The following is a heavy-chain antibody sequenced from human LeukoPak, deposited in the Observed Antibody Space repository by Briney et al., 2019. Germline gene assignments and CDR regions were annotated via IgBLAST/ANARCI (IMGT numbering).Heavy chain of an antibody. J-gene: IGHJ5*02. CDR3: ARSYCTGSTCPRRWFDP. D-gene: IGHD2-8*02. V-gene: IGHV4-39*01. CDR1: AASISDSDYY. CDR2: IHYSGSA. Sequence: PSETLSLTCTVSAASISDSDYYWGWIRQAPGKALEWIGNIHYSGSAYYNPSLESRVTLDVDTSQNQVSLRLTSVTAADTAAYFCARSYCTGSTCPRRWFDPWGQGTLVTVSS.